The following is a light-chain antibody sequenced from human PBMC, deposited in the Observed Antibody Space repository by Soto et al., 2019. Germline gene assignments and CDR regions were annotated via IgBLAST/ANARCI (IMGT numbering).Light chain of an antibody. J-gene: IGLJ3*02. CDR2: LEGSGTY. CDR1: SGHSSNT. Sequence: QAVVTQSSSASASLGSAVKLTCTLSSGHSSNTIAWHQQQPGKAPRYLMKLEGSGTYNKGSGVPDRFSGSSSGADRYLTISNLQSEDEADYYCETWDSNSRVFGGGTKVTVL. V-gene: IGLV4-60*03. CDR3: ETWDSNSRV.